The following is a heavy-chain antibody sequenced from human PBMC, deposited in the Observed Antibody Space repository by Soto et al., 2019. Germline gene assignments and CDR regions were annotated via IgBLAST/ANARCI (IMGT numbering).Heavy chain of an antibody. CDR1: GFTFSGSA. V-gene: IGHV3-73*01. Sequence: GGSLRLSCAASGFTFSGSAMHWVRQASGKGLEWVGRIRSKANSYATAYAASVKGRFTISRDDSKNTAYLQMNSLKTEDTAVYYCTREARDYSNYNDYWGQGTLVTVSS. J-gene: IGHJ4*02. CDR3: TREARDYSNYNDY. D-gene: IGHD4-4*01. CDR2: IRSKANSYAT.